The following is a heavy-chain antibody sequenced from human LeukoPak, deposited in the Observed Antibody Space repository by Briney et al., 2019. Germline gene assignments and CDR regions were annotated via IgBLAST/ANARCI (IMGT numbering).Heavy chain of an antibody. Sequence: PGRSLRLSCAASGFTFSSYAMHWVRQAPGKGLEWVAVISYDGSNKYYADSVKGRFTISRDNSKNTLYLQMNSLRAEDTAVYYCARGRPVVVVAATRYYFDYWGQGTLVTVSS. CDR3: ARGRPVVVVAATRYYFDY. J-gene: IGHJ4*02. V-gene: IGHV3-30-3*01. CDR1: GFTFSSYA. D-gene: IGHD2-15*01. CDR2: ISYDGSNK.